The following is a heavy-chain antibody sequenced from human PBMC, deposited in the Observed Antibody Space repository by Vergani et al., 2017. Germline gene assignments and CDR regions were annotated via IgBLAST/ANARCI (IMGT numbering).Heavy chain of an antibody. CDR1: GFNFGAYG. D-gene: IGHD4-23*01. V-gene: IGHV3-49*04. Sequence: EVQLVESGGDLVQPGRSLRLSCQTSGFNFGAYGVSWVRQAPGKGLEWIGFIRSKTYGATTEYAASVRDRFTISRDDSKGIAYLQMSSLKKEDTAVYRCAVEIYDYGGSRDFDYWGQGTLVVVSS. J-gene: IGHJ4*02. CDR2: IRSKTYGATT. CDR3: AVEIYDYGGSRDFDY.